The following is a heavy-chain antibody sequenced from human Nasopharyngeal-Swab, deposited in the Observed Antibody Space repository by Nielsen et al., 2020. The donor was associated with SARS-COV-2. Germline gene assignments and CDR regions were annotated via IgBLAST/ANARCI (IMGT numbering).Heavy chain of an antibody. D-gene: IGHD2-8*01. J-gene: IGHJ6*02. V-gene: IGHV5-51*01. Sequence: KVSCKGSGYTFTDDWIGWVRQEPGKGLEWMGIIYSGNSDTRYGQSFQGHVTISVDKSINTAYLQWSSLKASDTATYYCARLQNGPRYYFYGMDVWGQGTTVTVSS. CDR1: GYTFTDDW. CDR2: IYSGNSDT. CDR3: ARLQNGPRYYFYGMDV.